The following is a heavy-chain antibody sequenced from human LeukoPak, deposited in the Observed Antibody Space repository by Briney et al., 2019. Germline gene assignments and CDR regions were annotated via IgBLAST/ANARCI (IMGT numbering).Heavy chain of an antibody. CDR3: AGILGYCSGGSCPIKGY. CDR2: ISGGGSST. Sequence: GGSLRLSCAASGFTFSSYVVSLVRQAPGKGLEWVSAISGGGSSTYYADSVKCRFTISRDNSKNTLYLQMNSLRAEDTAVYYCAGILGYCSGGSCPIKGYWGQGTLVTVSS. D-gene: IGHD2-15*01. V-gene: IGHV3-23*01. J-gene: IGHJ4*02. CDR1: GFTFSSYV.